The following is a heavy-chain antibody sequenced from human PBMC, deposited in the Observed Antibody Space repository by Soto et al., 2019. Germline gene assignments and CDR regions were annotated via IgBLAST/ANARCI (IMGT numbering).Heavy chain of an antibody. V-gene: IGHV3-64*01. Sequence: EVQLVESGGGLVQPGGSLRLSCAASGFTFSGYSMFWVRQAPGKGLEYVSAINTNAVNTFYAKSVKGRFTIPRENSKTTNYVQMGSLRAEDMAVYYCARGRVEDSSGWATYFDYWGQGTLVTVSS. CDR1: GFTFSGYS. CDR3: ARGRVEDSSGWATYFDY. CDR2: INTNAVNT. J-gene: IGHJ4*02. D-gene: IGHD6-19*01.